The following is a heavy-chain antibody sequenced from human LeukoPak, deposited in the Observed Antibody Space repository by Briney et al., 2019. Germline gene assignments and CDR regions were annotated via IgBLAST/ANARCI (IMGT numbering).Heavy chain of an antibody. CDR3: ARIYDSSGYVDY. Sequence: SETLSPTCTVSGGSISSSDYYWGWVRQPPGKGLEWIGSIYYGGSTYYNPSLKSRVTISVDTSMNQFSPKLSFVTTADTAVYYCARIYDSSGYVDYWGQGTLVTVSS. V-gene: IGHV4-39*01. D-gene: IGHD3-22*01. CDR2: IYYGGST. CDR1: GGSISSSDYY. J-gene: IGHJ4*02.